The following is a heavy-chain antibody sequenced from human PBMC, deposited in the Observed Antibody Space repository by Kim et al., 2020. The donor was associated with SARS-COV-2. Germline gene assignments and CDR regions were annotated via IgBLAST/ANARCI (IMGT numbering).Heavy chain of an antibody. Sequence: GGSLRLSCAASGFTFSNYWMHWVRQAPGKGLVWVSRINTDGSSTTSADSVKGRFTISRDNAKNTLYLQMNSLRAEDAAVYYCARLYGPSGKNAFDNWGQGTTVTVSS. CDR2: INTDGSST. V-gene: IGHV3-74*01. CDR1: GFTFSNYW. CDR3: ARLYGPSGKNAFDN. D-gene: IGHD4-17*01. J-gene: IGHJ3*02.